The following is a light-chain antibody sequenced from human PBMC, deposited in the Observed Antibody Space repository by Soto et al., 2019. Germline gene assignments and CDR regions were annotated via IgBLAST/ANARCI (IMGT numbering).Light chain of an antibody. CDR1: QRISTS. V-gene: IGKV1-39*01. Sequence: DIQMTQSPSSLSAAVGDRVAITCRASQRISTSLNWYQQRPGKSPELLIYGASDLQSGAPSRFSGLGSGTDFTLIISNLQPEDFATYYCQQSYSMPLTFGGGTKAEIK. CDR2: GAS. J-gene: IGKJ4*01. CDR3: QQSYSMPLT.